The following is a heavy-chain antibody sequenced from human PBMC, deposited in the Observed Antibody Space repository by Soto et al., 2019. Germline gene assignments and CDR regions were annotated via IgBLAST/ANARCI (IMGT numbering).Heavy chain of an antibody. CDR2: ISAYNGNT. Sequence: ASVKVSCKASGYTFTSYGISWVRQAPGQGLEWMGWISAYNGNTNYAQKLQGRVTMTTDTSTSTAYMELRSPRSDDTAVYYCARDNGFVAVAGFDYWGQGTLVTVSS. CDR1: GYTFTSYG. D-gene: IGHD6-19*01. J-gene: IGHJ4*02. CDR3: ARDNGFVAVAGFDY. V-gene: IGHV1-18*01.